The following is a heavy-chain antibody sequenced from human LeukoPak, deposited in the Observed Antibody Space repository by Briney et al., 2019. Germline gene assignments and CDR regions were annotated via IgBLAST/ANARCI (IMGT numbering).Heavy chain of an antibody. J-gene: IGHJ4*02. D-gene: IGHD2-8*01. Sequence: GGSLRLSCAASGFTFSSYAMSWVRQAPGKGLEWVSGISGSGGSTYYADSVKGRFTISRDNSKNTLYPQMNSLRAEDTAVYYCAKDQSRMAPRLGYFDYWGQGTLVTVSS. CDR1: GFTFSSYA. CDR2: ISGSGGST. CDR3: AKDQSRMAPRLGYFDY. V-gene: IGHV3-23*01.